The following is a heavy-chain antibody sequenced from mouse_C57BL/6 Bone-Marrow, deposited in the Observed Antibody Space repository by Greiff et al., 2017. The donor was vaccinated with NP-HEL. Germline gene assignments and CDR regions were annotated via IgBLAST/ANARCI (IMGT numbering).Heavy chain of an antibody. J-gene: IGHJ2*01. V-gene: IGHV5-4*01. CDR1: GFTFSSYA. D-gene: IGHD2-4*01. CDR2: ISDGGSYT. Sequence: EVHLVESGGGLVKPGGSLKLSCAASGFTFSSYAMSWVRQTPEKRLEWVATISDGGSYTYYPDNVKGRFTFSRDNAKNNLYLQMSHLKSEDTAMYYCAREGDYDYEGHYWGKGTTLTVSS. CDR3: AREGDYDYEGHY.